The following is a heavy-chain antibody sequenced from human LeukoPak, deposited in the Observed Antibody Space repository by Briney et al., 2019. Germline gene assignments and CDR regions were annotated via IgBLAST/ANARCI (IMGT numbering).Heavy chain of an antibody. CDR2: VGISGDT. Sequence: GGSLRLSCAASGFTFRSYDMHWVRQVTGKGLEWISAVGISGDTYYAGSVKGRFTISRENAKNSLYLQMNSLTAGDTAVYYCVRGGIQVSGIDEIDYWGQGTLVTVSS. D-gene: IGHD6-19*01. V-gene: IGHV3-13*01. CDR3: VRGGIQVSGIDEIDY. J-gene: IGHJ4*02. CDR1: GFTFRSYD.